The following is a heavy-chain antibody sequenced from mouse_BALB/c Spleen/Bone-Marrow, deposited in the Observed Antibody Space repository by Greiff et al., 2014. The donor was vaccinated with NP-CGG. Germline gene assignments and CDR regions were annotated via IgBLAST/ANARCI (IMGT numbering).Heavy chain of an antibody. CDR3: ARYYYGSSYFDY. CDR2: IDPANGNT. J-gene: IGHJ2*01. V-gene: IGHV14-3*02. CDR1: GFNIKDTY. Sequence: VKLKESGAELVKPGASVKLSCTASGFNIKDTYMHWVKQRPGQGLEWIGRIDPANGNTKYDPKFQGKATITADTSSNTAYLQLSSLTSEDTAVYYCARYYYGSSYFDYWGQGTTLTVSS. D-gene: IGHD1-1*01.